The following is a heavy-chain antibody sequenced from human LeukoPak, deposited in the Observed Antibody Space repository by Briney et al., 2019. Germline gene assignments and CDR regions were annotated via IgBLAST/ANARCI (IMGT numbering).Heavy chain of an antibody. CDR2: ISWNSGSI. CDR1: GFTFDDYA. CDR3: ARDKDWAFDY. V-gene: IGHV3-9*01. D-gene: IGHD3/OR15-3a*01. J-gene: IGHJ4*02. Sequence: GGSLRLSCAASGFTFDDYAMHWVRQAPGKGLEWVSGISWNSGSIGYADSVKGRFTISRDTAKNSLYLQMNSLRAEDTAVYFCARDKDWAFDYWGQGTLVTVSS.